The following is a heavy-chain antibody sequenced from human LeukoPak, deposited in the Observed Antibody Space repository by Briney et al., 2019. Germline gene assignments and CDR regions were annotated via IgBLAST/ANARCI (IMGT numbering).Heavy chain of an antibody. CDR3: ARVPPEYYDSSGCLDY. D-gene: IGHD3-22*01. J-gene: IGHJ4*02. CDR2: ISYDGSNK. V-gene: IGHV3-30-3*01. Sequence: GRSLRLSCAASGFTFSSYAMHWVRQAPGKGLEWVAVISYDGSNKYYADSVKGRFTISRDNSKNTLYLQMNSLRAEDTAVYYCARVPPEYYDSSGCLDYWGQGTLVTVSS. CDR1: GFTFSSYA.